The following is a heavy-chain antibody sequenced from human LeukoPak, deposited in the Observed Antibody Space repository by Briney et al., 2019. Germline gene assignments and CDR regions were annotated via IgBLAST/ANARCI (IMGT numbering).Heavy chain of an antibody. J-gene: IGHJ4*02. CDR1: GFTFSNYG. V-gene: IGHV3-30*02. CDR3: LTYDY. CDR2: IRSDGSDK. Sequence: GSLRLSCASSGFTFSNYGMHWVRQAPGKGLEWVAFIRSDGSDKYYADSVKGRFTISRDNSKNTLYLQLNSLRAEDTAVYYCLTYDYWGQGTLVTVSS.